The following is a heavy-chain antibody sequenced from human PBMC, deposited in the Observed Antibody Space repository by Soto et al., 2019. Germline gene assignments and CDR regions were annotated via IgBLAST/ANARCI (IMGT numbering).Heavy chain of an antibody. V-gene: IGHV3-21*01. CDR1: GYTFRTYT. CDR3: ARDILSGGAYPDS. D-gene: IGHD3-10*01. J-gene: IGHJ5*01. Sequence: GGSTKLASAASGYTFRTYTMNWVRQTPGKGLEWISSISSGSSYIYYAGSVKGRFTISRDNAKNSLFLQTNSLRADDTAVYYCARDILSGGAYPDSWGQGTKVTVSS. CDR2: ISSGSSYI.